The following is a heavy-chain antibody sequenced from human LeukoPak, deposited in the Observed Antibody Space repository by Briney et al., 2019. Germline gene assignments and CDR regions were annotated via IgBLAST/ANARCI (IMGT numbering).Heavy chain of an antibody. CDR3: ARDQGLRFLEWLPTAYGMDV. D-gene: IGHD3-3*01. CDR1: GGTFISYA. V-gene: IGHV1-69*01. Sequence: SVKVSCKASGGTFISYAISWVRQAPGQGLEWMGGIIPIFGTANYAQKFQGGVTITADESTSTAYMELSSLRSEDTAVYYCARDQGLRFLEWLPTAYGMDVWGQGTTVTVSS. CDR2: IIPIFGTA. J-gene: IGHJ6*02.